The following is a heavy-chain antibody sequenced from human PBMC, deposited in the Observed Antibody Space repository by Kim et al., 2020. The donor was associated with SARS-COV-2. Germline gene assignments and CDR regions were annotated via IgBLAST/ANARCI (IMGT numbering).Heavy chain of an antibody. Sequence: PSLKSRVTISVDTSKNQFSLKLRSVTAADTAVYYCARAGSWSTTANAFDIWGQGTMVTVSS. J-gene: IGHJ3*02. V-gene: IGHV4-59*01. D-gene: IGHD6-13*01. CDR3: ARAGSWSTTANAFDI.